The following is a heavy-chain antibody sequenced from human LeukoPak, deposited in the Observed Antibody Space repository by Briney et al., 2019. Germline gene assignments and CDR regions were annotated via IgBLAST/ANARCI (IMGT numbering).Heavy chain of an antibody. CDR2: ISAYNGNT. CDR1: GYTFTSYG. D-gene: IGHD3-3*01. CDR3: ARDQYDFWSGYRTPYGFDP. V-gene: IGHV1-18*01. J-gene: IGHJ5*02. Sequence: ASVKVSCKASGYTFTSYGISWVRQAPGQGLEWMGWISAYNGNTNYAQKLQGRVTMTTDTSTSTAYMELRSLRSDDTAVYYCARDQYDFWSGYRTPYGFDPWGQGTLVTVSS.